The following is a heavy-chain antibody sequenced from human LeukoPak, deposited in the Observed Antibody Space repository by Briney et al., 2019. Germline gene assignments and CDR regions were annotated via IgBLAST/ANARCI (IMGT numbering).Heavy chain of an antibody. D-gene: IGHD3-10*02. CDR1: GFNFDRYT. Sequence: PGGSLRLSCATSGFNFDRYTIHWVRQAPGKGLEWVSLAGWAGGTTFYSGSVRGRFTISRDSGRKSVYLQMNSQTTDDTAFYFCAKELDTMFFDYWGQGALVTVSS. V-gene: IGHV3-43*01. CDR3: AKELDTMFFDY. J-gene: IGHJ4*02. CDR2: AGWAGGTT.